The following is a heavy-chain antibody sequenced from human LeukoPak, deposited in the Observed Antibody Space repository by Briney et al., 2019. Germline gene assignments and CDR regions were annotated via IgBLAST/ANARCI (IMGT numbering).Heavy chain of an antibody. D-gene: IGHD3-22*01. CDR2: IIPIFGTA. Sequence: SVKVSCKASGGTFSSYAISWVRQAPGQGLEWMGGIIPIFGTANYARKFQGRVTITADESTSTAYMELSSLRSEDTAVYYCARDETKYYYGSSGYYLDYWGQGTLVTVSS. V-gene: IGHV1-69*13. CDR3: ARDETKYYYGSSGYYLDY. CDR1: GGTFSSYA. J-gene: IGHJ4*02.